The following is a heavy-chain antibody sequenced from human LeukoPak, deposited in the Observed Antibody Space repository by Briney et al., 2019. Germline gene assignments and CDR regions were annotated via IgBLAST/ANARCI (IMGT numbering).Heavy chain of an antibody. V-gene: IGHV3-9*01. CDR2: ISWNSGII. CDR1: GFTVSSNY. Sequence: GGSLRLSCAASGFTVSSNYMSWVRQAPGKGLEWVSVISWNSGIIGYADSVKGRFTISRDNTKNSLYLQMNSLRAEDTALYYCAKAGGYYYDSRGYFDYWGQGTLVTVSS. CDR3: AKAGGYYYDSRGYFDY. D-gene: IGHD3-22*01. J-gene: IGHJ4*02.